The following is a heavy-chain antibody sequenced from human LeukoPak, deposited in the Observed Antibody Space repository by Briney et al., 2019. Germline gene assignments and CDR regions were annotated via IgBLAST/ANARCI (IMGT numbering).Heavy chain of an antibody. CDR2: IYHSGST. CDR1: GGSISSGGYY. D-gene: IGHD2-2*02. V-gene: IGHV4-30-2*01. Sequence: SETLSLTCTVSGGSISSGGYYWSWIRQPPGKGLEWIGYIYHSGSTYYNPSLKSRVTISVDRSKNQFSLKLSSVTAADTAVYYCASQGYCSSTSCYTEPGGYDYWGQGTLVTVSS. CDR3: ASQGYCSSTSCYTEPGGYDY. J-gene: IGHJ4*02.